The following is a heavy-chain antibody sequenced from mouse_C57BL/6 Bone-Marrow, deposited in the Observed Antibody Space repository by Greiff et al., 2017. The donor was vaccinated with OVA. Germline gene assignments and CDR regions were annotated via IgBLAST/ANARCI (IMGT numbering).Heavy chain of an antibody. J-gene: IGHJ4*01. V-gene: IGHV1-81*01. CDR1: GYTFTSYG. D-gene: IGHD1-1*01. CDR3: ARPLRWRAMDY. Sequence: VKLMESGAELARPGASVKLSCKASGYTFTSYGISWVKQRTGQGLEWIGEIYPRSGNTYYNEKFKGKATLTADKSSSTAYMELRSLTSEDSAVYFCARPLRWRAMDYWGQGTSVTVSS. CDR2: IYPRSGNT.